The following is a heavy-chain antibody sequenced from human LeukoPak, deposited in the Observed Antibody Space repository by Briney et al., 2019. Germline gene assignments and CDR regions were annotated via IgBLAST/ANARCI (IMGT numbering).Heavy chain of an antibody. Sequence: GASVKVSCKVSGYTLTELSMHWVRQAPGKGLEWMGGFDPEDGETIYAQKFQGRVTMTEDTSTDTAYMELSSLRSEDTAVYYCARGKVIRFTTYNWFDPWGQGTLVTVSS. V-gene: IGHV1-24*01. CDR2: FDPEDGET. CDR1: GYTLTELS. D-gene: IGHD1-14*01. CDR3: ARGKVIRFTTYNWFDP. J-gene: IGHJ5*02.